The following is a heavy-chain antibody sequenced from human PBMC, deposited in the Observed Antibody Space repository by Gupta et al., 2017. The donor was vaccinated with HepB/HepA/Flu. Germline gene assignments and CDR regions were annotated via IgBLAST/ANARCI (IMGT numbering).Heavy chain of an antibody. CDR1: GFTFSSYS. D-gene: IGHD2-2*01. V-gene: IGHV3-21*02. CDR2: ISSSSSYI. CDR3: ARVGSTSFDY. Sequence: LVESGGGPVKAGGFLRPHRAAFGFTFSSYSMNWVRQAPGKGLEWVSSISSSSSYIYYADSVKGRFTISRDNAKNSLYLQMNSLRAEDTAVYYCARVGSTSFDYWCQGTLVTVSS. J-gene: IGHJ4*02.